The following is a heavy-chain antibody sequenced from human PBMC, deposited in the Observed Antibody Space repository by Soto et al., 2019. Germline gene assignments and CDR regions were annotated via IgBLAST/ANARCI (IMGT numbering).Heavy chain of an antibody. J-gene: IGHJ5*02. CDR1: GFTFSSYG. Sequence: GGSLRLSCAASGFTFSSYGMHWVRQAPGKGLEWVAVIWYDGSNKYYADSVKGRFTISRDNSKNTLYLQMNSLRAEDTAVYYCARDLDIVVVPAGPFDPWGQGTLVTVSS. CDR2: IWYDGSNK. V-gene: IGHV3-33*01. CDR3: ARDLDIVVVPAGPFDP. D-gene: IGHD2-2*03.